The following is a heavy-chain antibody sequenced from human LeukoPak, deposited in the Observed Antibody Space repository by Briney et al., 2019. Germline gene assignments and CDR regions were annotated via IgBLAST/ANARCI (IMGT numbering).Heavy chain of an antibody. CDR2: INPNIGGT. Sequence: ASVKVSCRASGYTFTNYYMHWVRQAPGQGLEWMGRINPNIGGTNYAQKFQGRVTMTRNTSISTAYMELSRLRSDDTAVYYCAREYSYGFDYWGQGTLVTVSS. D-gene: IGHD5-18*01. CDR3: AREYSYGFDY. V-gene: IGHV1-2*06. CDR1: GYTFTNYY. J-gene: IGHJ4*02.